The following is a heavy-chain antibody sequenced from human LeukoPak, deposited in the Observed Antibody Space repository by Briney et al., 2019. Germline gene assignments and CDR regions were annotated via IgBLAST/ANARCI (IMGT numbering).Heavy chain of an antibody. Sequence: ASVKVSCKASGYTFTGYYMHWVRQAPGQGLEWMGWINPNSGGTNYAQKFQGRVTMTRDTSISTAYMELSRLRSDDTAVYYCARGTTTAAGLYYYYYYMDVWGKGTTVTVSS. J-gene: IGHJ6*03. CDR3: ARGTTTAAGLYYYYYYMDV. D-gene: IGHD1-26*01. CDR2: INPNSGGT. V-gene: IGHV1-2*02. CDR1: GYTFTGYY.